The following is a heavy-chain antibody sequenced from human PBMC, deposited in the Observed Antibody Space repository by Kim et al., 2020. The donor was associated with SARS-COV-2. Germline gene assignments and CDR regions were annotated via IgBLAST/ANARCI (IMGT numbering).Heavy chain of an antibody. CDR2: IIPIFGTA. CDR1: GGTFNNYA. D-gene: IGHD6-13*01. Sequence: SVMVSCKASGGTFNNYAISWVRQAPGQGLEWMGGIIPIFGTANYAQKFQGRVTITADKSTSTAYMELSSLRSEDTAVYYCARVYSSSWYFSGYAFDIWGQGTMVTVSS. V-gene: IGHV1-69*06. J-gene: IGHJ3*02. CDR3: ARVYSSSWYFSGYAFDI.